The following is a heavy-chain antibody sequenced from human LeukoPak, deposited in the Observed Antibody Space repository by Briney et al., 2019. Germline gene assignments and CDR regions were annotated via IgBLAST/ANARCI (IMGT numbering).Heavy chain of an antibody. CDR1: VFNFNVYA. V-gene: IGHV3-23*01. Sequence: GGSLRLSCAASVFNFNVYAMHWVRQAPGKGLECVSGVSGSGGDTSYADPVKGRFTISRDNSRTTLSLQMHGLRADDTAVYYCARGQEQFSSPWQWGPRRKNFYYYGMDVWGQGTTVTVSS. D-gene: IGHD6-19*01. CDR3: ARGQEQFSSPWQWGPRRKNFYYYGMDV. CDR2: VSGSGGDT. J-gene: IGHJ6*02.